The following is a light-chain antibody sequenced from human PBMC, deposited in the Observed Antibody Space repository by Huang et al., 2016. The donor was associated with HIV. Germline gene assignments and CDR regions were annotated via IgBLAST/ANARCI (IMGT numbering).Light chain of an antibody. CDR1: RSLLFASNSKNF. CDR2: MAS. J-gene: IGKJ2*01. V-gene: IGKV4-1*01. Sequence: DILLTQSPDSLAVSLGERATLTCRSSRSLLFASNSKNFLAWYQQKPGQSPKLLMYMASVRESGVPERFTGSGSGTEFTLTIASLQAEDVAVYYCQQFYNMPYTFGRGTWLEI. CDR3: QQFYNMPYT.